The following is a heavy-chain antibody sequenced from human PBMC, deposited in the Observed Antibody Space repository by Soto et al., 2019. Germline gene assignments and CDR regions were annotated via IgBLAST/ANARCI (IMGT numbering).Heavy chain of an antibody. CDR1: GGSISSGGYY. V-gene: IGHV4-31*03. CDR3: ASRTDFGYCTNGVCYGFFDY. D-gene: IGHD2-8*01. J-gene: IGHJ4*02. CDR2: IYYSGST. Sequence: SSETLSLTCTVSGGSISSGGYYWSWIRQHPGKGLEWIGYIYYSGSTYYNPSLKSRVTISVDTSKNQFSLKLSSVTAADTAVYYCASRTDFGYCTNGVCYGFFDYWGQGTLVTVSS.